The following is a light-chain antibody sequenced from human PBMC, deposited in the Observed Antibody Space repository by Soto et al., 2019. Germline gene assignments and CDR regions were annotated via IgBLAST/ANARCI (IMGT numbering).Light chain of an antibody. J-gene: IGLJ2*01. CDR3: QSYDNFVV. CDR1: SSNIGSGYD. CDR2: ANS. V-gene: IGLV1-40*01. Sequence: QSVLTQPPSVSGAPGQRVTISCTGSSSNIGSGYDVHWYQQLPGAAPKLIIYANSNRPSGVPDRFSGSKSDTSASLAITGLQAEDEADYYCQSYDNFVVFGGGTKLTVL.